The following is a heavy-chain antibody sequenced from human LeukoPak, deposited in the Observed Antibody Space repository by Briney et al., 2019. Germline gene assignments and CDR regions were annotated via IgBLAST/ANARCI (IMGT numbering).Heavy chain of an antibody. J-gene: IGHJ4*02. CDR3: AKLYSTGWYYFDY. CDR2: ISGSGGGT. CDR1: GFTFTSYA. Sequence: GGSLRLSCAASGFTFTSYAMSWVRQAPGKGLESVSAISGSGGGTYYADSVKGRVTISRDNSKNTVYLQMNSLRAEDTAVYYCAKLYSTGWYYFDYWGQGTLVTVSS. D-gene: IGHD6-19*01. V-gene: IGHV3-23*01.